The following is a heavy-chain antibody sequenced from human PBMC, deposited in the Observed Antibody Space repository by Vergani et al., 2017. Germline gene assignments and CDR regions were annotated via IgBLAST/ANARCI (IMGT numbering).Heavy chain of an antibody. J-gene: IGHJ4*02. D-gene: IGHD2-8*01. Sequence: EVQLVESGGGLIKPGGSLRLSCPASGFSFSSYSMNWVRQAPGKGLEWVASISGSSSYVFYRDSVEGRFTLTRDNAKKSVYLQMNSLRAEDTAMYFCARGLWDCTHIRCSPPSYWGQGTQVTVSS. CDR2: ISGSSSYV. V-gene: IGHV3-21*02. CDR3: ARGLWDCTHIRCSPPSY. CDR1: GFSFSSYS.